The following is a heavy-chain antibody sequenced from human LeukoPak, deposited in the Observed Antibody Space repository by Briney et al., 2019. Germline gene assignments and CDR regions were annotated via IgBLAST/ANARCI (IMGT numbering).Heavy chain of an antibody. D-gene: IGHD3-9*01. J-gene: IGHJ4*02. V-gene: IGHV1-24*01. Sequence: ASVKVSCKASGYTLTELSMHWVRQAPGEGLEWMGGFDPGDDETIYAQKFQGRVTMTEDTSTDTAYMELSSLRSEDTAVYYCATGTHYDILPYWGQETLVAVSS. CDR2: FDPGDDET. CDR3: ATGTHYDILPY. CDR1: GYTLTELS.